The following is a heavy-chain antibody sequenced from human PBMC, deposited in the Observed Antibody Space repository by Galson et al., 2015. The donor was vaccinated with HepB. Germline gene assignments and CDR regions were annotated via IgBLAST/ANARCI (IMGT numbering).Heavy chain of an antibody. CDR2: INPNSGST. J-gene: IGHJ4*02. CDR3: ARLRGAVGATVDFDY. D-gene: IGHD1-26*01. Sequence: SVKVSCKASGYTFTSYYMHWVRQAPGQGLEWMGIINPNSGSTSYAQKFQGRVTMTRDTSTSTVYMELSTLRSEDTAVYYCARLRGAVGATVDFDYWGQGTLVTVSS. CDR1: GYTFTSYY. V-gene: IGHV1-46*01.